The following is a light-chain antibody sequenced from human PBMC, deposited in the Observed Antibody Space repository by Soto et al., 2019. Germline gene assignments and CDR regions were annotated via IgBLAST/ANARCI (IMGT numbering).Light chain of an antibody. J-gene: IGKJ5*01. CDR1: QSVGSDF. V-gene: IGKV3-20*01. CDR2: GAS. CDR3: QQYGNSPIT. Sequence: EIVLMQSPGTLSLSPGERATLSCRASQSVGSDFLAWYQQKPGQAPRLLIYGASSRATGIPDRFSGSGSGTDFTLTISRLEPEDFAVFYCQQYGNSPITFGQGTRLEIK.